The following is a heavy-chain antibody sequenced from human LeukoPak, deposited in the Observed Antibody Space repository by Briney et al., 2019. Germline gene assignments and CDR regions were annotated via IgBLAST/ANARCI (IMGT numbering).Heavy chain of an antibody. Sequence: GESLKISCAASGFTFSNTWMNWVRPAPGKGLEWVGRIQSKTDGGTTEYAAPVKGRFTISRDDSKTTLYLQMNSLKTEDTAVYYCATLTVRGVINIWGQGTLVTVSS. CDR3: ATLTVRGVINI. D-gene: IGHD3-10*01. CDR1: GFTFSNTW. CDR2: IQSKTDGGTT. J-gene: IGHJ4*02. V-gene: IGHV3-15*01.